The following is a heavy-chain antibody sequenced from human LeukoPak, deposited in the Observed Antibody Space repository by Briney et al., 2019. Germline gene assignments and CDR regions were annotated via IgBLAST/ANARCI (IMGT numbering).Heavy chain of an antibody. D-gene: IGHD3-22*01. CDR3: ATTNDGGGYQWGDFFDF. Sequence: AASVKVSCKASGGTSNSRAISWVRQAPGQGLEWMGRIIPNLGTTNRAQNFQDRVTLTADKSTNTAYMELTSLTSDDTAVYYCATTNDGGGYQWGDFFDFWGQGTLVTVSS. CDR1: GGTSNSRA. CDR2: IIPNLGTT. V-gene: IGHV1-69*04. J-gene: IGHJ4*02.